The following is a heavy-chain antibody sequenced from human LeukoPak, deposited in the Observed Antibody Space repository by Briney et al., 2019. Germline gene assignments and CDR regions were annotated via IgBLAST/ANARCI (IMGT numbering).Heavy chain of an antibody. D-gene: IGHD5-12*01. CDR1: GFTFSSYA. CDR2: ISGSGGST. CDR3: AKDLGNLNNGYDFSNDY. J-gene: IGHJ4*02. Sequence: PGGSLRLSCAASGFTFSSYAMSWVRQAPGKGLEWVSAISGSGGSTYYADSVKGRFTISRDNSKNTLYLQMNSLRAEDTAVYYCAKDLGNLNNGYDFSNDYWGQGTLVTVSS. V-gene: IGHV3-23*01.